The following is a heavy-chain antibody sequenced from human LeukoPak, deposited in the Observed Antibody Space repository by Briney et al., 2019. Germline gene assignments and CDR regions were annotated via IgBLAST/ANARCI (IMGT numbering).Heavy chain of an antibody. Sequence: SETLSLTCTVSGASISGSGYYWVWIRQPPGKGLEWIGSIYASGSTYYNASLQSRGTISIETSKNQISLRLNSVTAADTAMYYCAKSGGYGLIDYWGQGPLVTVSS. CDR3: AKSGGYGLIDY. J-gene: IGHJ4*02. V-gene: IGHV4-39*01. CDR1: GASISGSGYY. CDR2: IYASGST. D-gene: IGHD1-26*01.